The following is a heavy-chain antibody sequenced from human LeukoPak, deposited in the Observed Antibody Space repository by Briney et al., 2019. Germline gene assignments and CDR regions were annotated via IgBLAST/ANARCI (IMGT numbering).Heavy chain of an antibody. D-gene: IGHD3-10*01. CDR1: GGSISSGSYY. CDR2: IYTSGST. CDR3: ARSRRGYYYYMDV. J-gene: IGHJ6*03. Sequence: SQSLSLTCTVSGGSISSGSYYWSWIRQPAGKGLEWIGRIYTSGSTNYNPSLKSRGTISVDTSKNQFSLKLSSVTAADTAVYYCARSRRGYYYYMDVWGKGTTVTVSS. V-gene: IGHV4-61*02.